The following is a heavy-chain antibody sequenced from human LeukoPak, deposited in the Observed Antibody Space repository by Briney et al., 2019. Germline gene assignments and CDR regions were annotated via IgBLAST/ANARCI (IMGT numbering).Heavy chain of an antibody. CDR3: ARARPGYGGNYYFDY. V-gene: IGHV4-59*01. D-gene: IGHD4-23*01. J-gene: IGHJ4*02. CDR2: IYYSGST. Sequence: SETLSLTCTVSGGSISSYYWSWIRQPPGKGLEWIGYIYYSGSTNYNPSLKSRVIISVDMSKNQFSLKLSSVTAADTAVYYCARARPGYGGNYYFDYWGQGTLVTVSS. CDR1: GGSISSYY.